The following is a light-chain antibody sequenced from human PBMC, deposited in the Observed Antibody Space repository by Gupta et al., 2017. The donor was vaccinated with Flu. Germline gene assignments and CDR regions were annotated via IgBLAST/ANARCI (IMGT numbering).Light chain of an antibody. CDR3: NSYTSSSTLIV. J-gene: IGLJ2*01. CDR1: SSDVGGYDY. Sequence: ITIFCTGTSSDVGGYDYVSWYQQHPGKAPKLMIYDVSNRPSGVSNRFSGSKSGNTASLTISGLQAEDEADYYCNSYTSSSTLIVFGGGTKLTVL. V-gene: IGLV2-14*03. CDR2: DVS.